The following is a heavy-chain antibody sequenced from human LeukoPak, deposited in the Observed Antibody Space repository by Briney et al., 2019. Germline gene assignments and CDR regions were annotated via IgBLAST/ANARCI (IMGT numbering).Heavy chain of an antibody. CDR1: GFTFSSYA. Sequence: GGSLRLSCAASGFTFSSYAMGWVRQAPGKGLEWVSATSASGGSTYYADSVKGRFTISRDNSKNTLYLQMNSLRAEDTAVYYCAKDAALYYYDSSGYYGNWGQGTLVTVSS. J-gene: IGHJ4*02. V-gene: IGHV3-23*01. CDR2: TSASGGST. CDR3: AKDAALYYYDSSGYYGN. D-gene: IGHD3-22*01.